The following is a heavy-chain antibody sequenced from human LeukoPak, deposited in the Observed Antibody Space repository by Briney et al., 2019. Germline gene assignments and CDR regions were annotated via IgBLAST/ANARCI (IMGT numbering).Heavy chain of an antibody. CDR2: IIPIFGTA. CDR1: GGTFSSYA. Sequence: SVKVFCKASGGTFSSYAISWVRQAPGQGLEWMGGIIPIFGTANYAQKFQGRVTITTDESTSTAYMELSSLRSEDTAVYYCARGTVGAFYYFDYWGQGTLVTVSS. CDR3: ARGTVGAFYYFDY. D-gene: IGHD1-26*01. J-gene: IGHJ4*02. V-gene: IGHV1-69*05.